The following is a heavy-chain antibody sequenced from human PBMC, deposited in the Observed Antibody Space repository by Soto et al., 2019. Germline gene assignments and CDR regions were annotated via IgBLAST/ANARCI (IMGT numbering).Heavy chain of an antibody. Sequence: ASVKVSCKASGYTFTSYYMHWVRQAPGQGLEWMGIINPSGGSTSYAQKFQGRVTMTRDTSTSTVYMELSSLRSEDTAVYYCARDRGSDSYAYYFDYWGQGTLVTVSS. D-gene: IGHD5-18*01. V-gene: IGHV1-46*01. CDR1: GYTFTSYY. J-gene: IGHJ4*02. CDR3: ARDRGSDSYAYYFDY. CDR2: INPSGGST.